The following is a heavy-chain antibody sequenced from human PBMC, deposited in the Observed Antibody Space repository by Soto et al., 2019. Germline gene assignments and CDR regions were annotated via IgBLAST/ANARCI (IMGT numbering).Heavy chain of an antibody. J-gene: IGHJ6*02. CDR1: GGSISSFC. Sequence: ETLSLTCTVSGGSISSFCWSWIRQPPGQGLEWIGYICSGGTTKYNPSLKSRVTMSVDTSKTQFSLKLTSVTAADTAVYYCARVGSKSFYYATDVWGQGTTVTVSS. CDR3: ARVGSKSFYYATDV. D-gene: IGHD4-4*01. V-gene: IGHV4-59*01. CDR2: ICSGGTT.